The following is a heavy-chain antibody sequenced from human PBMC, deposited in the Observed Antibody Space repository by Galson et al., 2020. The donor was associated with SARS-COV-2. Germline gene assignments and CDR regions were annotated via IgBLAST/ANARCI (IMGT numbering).Heavy chain of an antibody. V-gene: IGHV4-59*01. CDR3: SRDQWVDAFDI. Sequence: SETLSLTCIVSGGSISSSFWSWVRQPPGKGLEWIGFVHYTGGASYNPSLKSRVTISVDTSKNQFSLKLSSVTAADTALYYCSRDQWVDAFDIWGQGTMVTVSS. CDR2: VHYTGGA. D-gene: IGHD1-26*01. J-gene: IGHJ3*02. CDR1: GGSISSSF.